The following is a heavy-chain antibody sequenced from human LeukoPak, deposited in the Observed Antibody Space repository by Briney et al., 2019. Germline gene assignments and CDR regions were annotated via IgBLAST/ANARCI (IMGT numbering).Heavy chain of an antibody. CDR1: EYIFTDDY. CDR3: ARERDVDTAMVFDY. V-gene: IGHV1-2*02. D-gene: IGHD5-18*01. J-gene: IGHJ4*02. CDR2: INPNSGGT. Sequence: ASVKVSCKPSEYIFTDDYMHWVRQTPGQGLEWMGWINPNSGGTRYPQKFQGRVTMTRDTAISTGYMELSGLRSDDTAVYYCARERDVDTAMVFDYWGQGTLVTVSS.